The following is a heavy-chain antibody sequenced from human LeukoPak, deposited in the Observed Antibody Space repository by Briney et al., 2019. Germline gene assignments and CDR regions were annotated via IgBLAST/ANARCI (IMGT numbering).Heavy chain of an antibody. CDR1: GGSISSRY. Sequence: SETLSLTRTVSGGSISSRYWFWIRQPPGKGLEWVGHISYSGNIDYNPSLKSRVSISTDTSKNQFSLNLISVTAADTAVYYCVRDYNDSSGYYPDGLGYWGQGTLVTVYS. D-gene: IGHD3-22*01. V-gene: IGHV4-59*11. J-gene: IGHJ4*02. CDR2: ISYSGNI. CDR3: VRDYNDSSGYYPDGLGY.